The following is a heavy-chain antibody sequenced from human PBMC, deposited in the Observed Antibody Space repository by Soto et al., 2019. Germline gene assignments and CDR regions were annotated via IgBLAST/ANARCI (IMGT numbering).Heavy chain of an antibody. CDR2: IIPIFGTA. CDR1: GGTFSSYA. CDR3: ARDKEHPNWYFDL. J-gene: IGHJ2*01. V-gene: IGHV1-69*13. Sequence: ASVKFSCKASGGTFSSYAISWVRQAPGQGLEWMGGIIPIFGTANYAQKFQGRVTITADESTSTAYMELSSLRSEDTAVYYCARDKEHPNWYFDLWGRGTLVTVSS.